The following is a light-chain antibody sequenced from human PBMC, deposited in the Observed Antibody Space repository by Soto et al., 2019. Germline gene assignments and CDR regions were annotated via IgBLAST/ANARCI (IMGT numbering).Light chain of an antibody. CDR2: GAS. CDR3: QQYHNWPPIT. J-gene: IGKJ5*01. Sequence: ETLMAQSPANLPLSPGERATLSCSARQSISNNLAWYQQKLGQAPRLLIYGASTRATGIPARFSGSGSGTEFTLTISSLQSEDFAVYYCQQYHNWPPITFGQGTRLEI. CDR1: QSISNN. V-gene: IGKV3D-15*01.